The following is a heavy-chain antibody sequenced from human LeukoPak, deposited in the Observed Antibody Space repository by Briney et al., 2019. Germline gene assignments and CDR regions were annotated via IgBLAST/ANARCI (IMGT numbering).Heavy chain of an antibody. Sequence: GASVKVSCKASGYTFTSYGISWVRQAPGQGLEWMGWISAYNGNTNYAQKLQGRVTMTTDTSTSTAYMELRSLRSDDTAVYYCARGGSGYSSDWYRLDLLDYWGQGTLVTVSS. D-gene: IGHD6-19*01. CDR1: GYTFTSYG. V-gene: IGHV1-18*04. CDR3: ARGGSGYSSDWYRLDLLDY. J-gene: IGHJ4*02. CDR2: ISAYNGNT.